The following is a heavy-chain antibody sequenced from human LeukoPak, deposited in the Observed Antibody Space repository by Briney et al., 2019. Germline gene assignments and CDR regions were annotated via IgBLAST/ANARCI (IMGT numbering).Heavy chain of an antibody. D-gene: IGHD6-19*01. V-gene: IGHV3-33*01. CDR1: GFTFSSYG. Sequence: GGSLRLSCAASGFTFSSYGMHWVRQAPGKGLEWVAVIWYDGSNKYYADSVKGRFTISRDNSKNTLYLQMNSLRAEDTAVYYCARVVYSSGWYTPGDYWGQGTLDTVSS. CDR3: ARVVYSSGWYTPGDY. J-gene: IGHJ4*02. CDR2: IWYDGSNK.